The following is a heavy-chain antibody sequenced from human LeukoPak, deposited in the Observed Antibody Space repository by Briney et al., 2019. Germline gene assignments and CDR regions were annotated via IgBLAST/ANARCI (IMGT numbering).Heavy chain of an antibody. V-gene: IGHV1-18*01. J-gene: IGHJ1*01. CDR3: ARDKAVTTEVTQHFQH. Sequence: ASVKVSCKASGYTFTNYGISWVRQAPGQGLEWMGWISAYNGYTDYAQKFQFRVTMTTDTSTSTAYMELRSLGSDDTAVYYCARDKAVTTEVTQHFQHWGQGTLVTVSS. CDR2: ISAYNGYT. CDR1: GYTFTNYG. D-gene: IGHD4-23*01.